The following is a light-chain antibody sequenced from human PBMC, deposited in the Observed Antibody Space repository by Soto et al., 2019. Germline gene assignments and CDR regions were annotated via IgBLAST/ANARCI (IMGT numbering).Light chain of an antibody. J-gene: IGLJ1*01. CDR2: TSN. V-gene: IGLV1-44*01. Sequence: QSVLTQPPSASGAPGRRVTISCSGSSSNIGSNTVNWYQQLPGTAPKLLMSTSNQRPSGVPDRFSGSKSGTSASLAISGLQSEDEADYYCAAWDDSLTVYVFGTGTKVTV. CDR3: AAWDDSLTVYV. CDR1: SSNIGSNT.